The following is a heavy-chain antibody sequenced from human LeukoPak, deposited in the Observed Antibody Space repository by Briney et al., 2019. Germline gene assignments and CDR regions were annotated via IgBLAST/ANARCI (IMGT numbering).Heavy chain of an antibody. J-gene: IGHJ6*03. CDR2: ISSSGSTI. D-gene: IGHD6-25*01. Sequence: PGASLRLSCAASGFTFSSYEMNWVRQAPGKGLEWVSYISSSGSTIYYADSVKGRFTISRDNAKNSLYLQMNSLRAEDTAVYYCARDGTPNYSSGWVYMDVWGEGTTVTISS. V-gene: IGHV3-48*03. CDR1: GFTFSSYE. CDR3: ARDGTPNYSSGWVYMDV.